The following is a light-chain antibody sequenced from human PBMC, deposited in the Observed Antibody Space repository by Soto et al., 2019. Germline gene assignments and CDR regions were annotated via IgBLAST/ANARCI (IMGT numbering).Light chain of an antibody. CDR1: QSGSGSH. J-gene: IGKJ3*01. Sequence: EIVLPQSPGTLSLSPGERSTLSCRASQSGSGSHLSWYQHTPGQAPRLLIYGASSRATGIPDRFSGSGSGTDFPFSIISLEPGDFAVYYCQQYGVGPFTFGPGTKVD. V-gene: IGKV3-20*01. CDR2: GAS. CDR3: QQYGVGPFT.